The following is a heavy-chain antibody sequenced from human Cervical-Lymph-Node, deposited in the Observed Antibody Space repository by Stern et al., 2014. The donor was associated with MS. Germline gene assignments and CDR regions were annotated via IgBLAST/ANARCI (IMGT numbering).Heavy chain of an antibody. V-gene: IGHV4-59*01. D-gene: IGHD1-20*01. J-gene: IGHJ4*02. Sequence: QVQLQESGPGLVKPSETLSLTCTVSGGSISSYYWSWIRPPPGKGLEWIGYIYYSGSTNYNPSLKSRVTISVDTSKNQFALKLSFVTAADTAVYYCARAVGYNWNYFDYWGQGTLVTVSS. CDR1: GGSISSYY. CDR2: IYYSGST. CDR3: ARAVGYNWNYFDY.